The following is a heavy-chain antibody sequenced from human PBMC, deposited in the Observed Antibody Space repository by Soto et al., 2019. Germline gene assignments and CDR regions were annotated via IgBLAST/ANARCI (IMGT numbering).Heavy chain of an antibody. CDR2: INGDGSDI. CDR3: ARDQLYYNDISGRPLNAFDV. D-gene: IGHD3-22*01. V-gene: IGHV3-74*03. CDR1: GFDFTNYW. J-gene: IGHJ3*01. Sequence: GGSLRLSCGASGFDFTNYWMHWIRHDPGRGLVWVSRINGDGSDIKYADSVKGRFIISRDNAKNSLYLQMNSLRAEDTAVYYCARDQLYYNDISGRPLNAFDVWGQGTMVTVSS.